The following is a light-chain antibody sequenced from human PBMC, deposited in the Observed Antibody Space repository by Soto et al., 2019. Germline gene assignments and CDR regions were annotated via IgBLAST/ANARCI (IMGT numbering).Light chain of an antibody. CDR3: QQYDNSPPYT. CDR1: QSVSSN. CDR2: GAS. V-gene: IGKV3-15*01. Sequence: EIVMTQSPATLSVSPGERATLSCRASQSVSSNLAWYQQKPGQAPRLLIYGASTRATGIPARFSGSGSGTAASLTISSRQSEDFASYYWQQYDNSPPYTFGQGTKLEI. J-gene: IGKJ2*01.